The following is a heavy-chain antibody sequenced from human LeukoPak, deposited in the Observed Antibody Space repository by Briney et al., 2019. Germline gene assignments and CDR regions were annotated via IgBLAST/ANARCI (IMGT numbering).Heavy chain of an antibody. Sequence: GGSLRLSCATSGFTFSSYAMSWVRQAPGKGLEWVSAISGSGGSTYYADSVKGRFTISRDNAKNSLYLQMNSLRAEDTAVYYCARDEGMAHDAFDIWGQGTMVIVSS. CDR1: GFTFSSYA. CDR3: ARDEGMAHDAFDI. J-gene: IGHJ3*02. V-gene: IGHV3-23*01. D-gene: IGHD5-24*01. CDR2: ISGSGGST.